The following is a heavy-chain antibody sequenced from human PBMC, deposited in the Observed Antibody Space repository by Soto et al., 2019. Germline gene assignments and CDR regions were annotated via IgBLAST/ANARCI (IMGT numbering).Heavy chain of an antibody. CDR2: ISGSGGST. Sequence: GGSLRLSCAASGFTFSNFAMSWVRQAPGKGLEWVSAISGSGGSTYYADSVKGRFTISRDNSKNTLYLQMNSLRAEDTAVYYCAKDKLGSSWSSYNWFDPWGQGTLVTVSS. CDR3: AKDKLGSSWSSYNWFDP. D-gene: IGHD6-13*01. J-gene: IGHJ5*02. CDR1: GFTFSNFA. V-gene: IGHV3-23*01.